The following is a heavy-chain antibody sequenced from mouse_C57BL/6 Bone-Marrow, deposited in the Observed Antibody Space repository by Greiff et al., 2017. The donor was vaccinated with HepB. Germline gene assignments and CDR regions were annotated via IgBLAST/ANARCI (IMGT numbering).Heavy chain of an antibody. Sequence: EVKLVESGGGLVKPGGSLKLSCAASGFTFSSYAMSWVRQTPEKRLEWVATISDGGSYTYYPDNVKGRFTISRDNAKNNLYLQMSHLKSEDTAMYYCARDPYYGSSVYWGQGTTLTVSS. CDR2: ISDGGSYT. CDR1: GFTFSSYA. CDR3: ARDPYYGSSVY. J-gene: IGHJ2*01. V-gene: IGHV5-4*01. D-gene: IGHD1-1*01.